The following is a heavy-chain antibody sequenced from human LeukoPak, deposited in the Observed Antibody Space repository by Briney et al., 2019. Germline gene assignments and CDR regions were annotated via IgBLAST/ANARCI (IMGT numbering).Heavy chain of an antibody. D-gene: IGHD3-10*01. CDR1: GYTFINYG. Sequence: ASVRVSCKASGYTFINYGISWVRQAPGQGLEWMGWISVYNGDTNYEQKFQGRVTMTTDTSTNTAYMELRSLRSDDTAVYYCARDGASWRASLITFYYDAMDVWGQGTTVTVSS. V-gene: IGHV1-18*01. CDR2: ISVYNGDT. J-gene: IGHJ6*02. CDR3: ARDGASWRASLITFYYDAMDV.